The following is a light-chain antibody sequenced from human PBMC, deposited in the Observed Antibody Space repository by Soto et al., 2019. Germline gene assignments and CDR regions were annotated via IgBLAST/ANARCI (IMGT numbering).Light chain of an antibody. J-gene: IGLJ1*01. CDR1: SSDVGTYNL. CDR2: EVT. CDR3: CSYGGSRTFTYV. Sequence: QSVLAQPASVSGSPEQSITISCTGTSSDVGTYNLVSWYQQHPGKAPKLIIYEVTERPSGISNRFSGSKFGNTASLTISGLLPEDEDDYHCCSYGGSRTFTYVFGNGTKVTVX. V-gene: IGLV2-23*02.